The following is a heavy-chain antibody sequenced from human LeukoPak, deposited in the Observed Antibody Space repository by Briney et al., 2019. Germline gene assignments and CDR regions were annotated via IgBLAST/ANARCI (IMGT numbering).Heavy chain of an antibody. Sequence: GGSLRLSCAASGFTVSSNYMSWVRQAPGKGLEWVSAISGSGYSTYYADSVKGRFTISRDNSKNTLYLQMSSLRAEDSAVYYCAKQMAVDYFDYWGQGTLVTVSS. CDR1: GFTVSSNY. CDR3: AKQMAVDYFDY. V-gene: IGHV3-23*01. CDR2: ISGSGYST. D-gene: IGHD5-24*01. J-gene: IGHJ4*02.